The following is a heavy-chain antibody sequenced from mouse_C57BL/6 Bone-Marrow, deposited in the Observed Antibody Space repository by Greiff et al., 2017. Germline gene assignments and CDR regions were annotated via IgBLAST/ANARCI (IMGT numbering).Heavy chain of an antibody. Sequence: EVKVVESGGDLVKPGGSLKLSCAASGFTFSSYGMSWVRPTPDKRLEWVATISSGGSYTYYPDSVQGRFTISRDNAKNTQYLLMSSLKSEDAAMYYCASLSTMITTSDFDYWGQGTTLTVSS. CDR2: ISSGGSYT. D-gene: IGHD2-4*01. V-gene: IGHV5-6*01. J-gene: IGHJ2*01. CDR3: ASLSTMITTSDFDY. CDR1: GFTFSSYG.